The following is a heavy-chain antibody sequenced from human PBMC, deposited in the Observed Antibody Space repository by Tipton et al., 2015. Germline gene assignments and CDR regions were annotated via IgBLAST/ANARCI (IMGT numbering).Heavy chain of an antibody. CDR3: ARQPYYHVVRGNSRLAWFAD. Sequence: TLSLTCTVSGGSISSPSYYWDWIRQPPGKGLEWIGSFYYSGKTYYNTSLKSRLTIFVDMSKNQFSLNLISVTAADTAVYYCARQPYYHVVRGNSRLAWFADWGQGTLVTVSS. V-gene: IGHV4-39*01. CDR2: FYYSGKT. J-gene: IGHJ4*02. CDR1: GGSISSPSYY. D-gene: IGHD3-16*02.